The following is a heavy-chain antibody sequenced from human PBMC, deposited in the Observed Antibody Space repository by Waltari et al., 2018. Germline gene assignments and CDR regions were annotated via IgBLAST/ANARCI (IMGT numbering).Heavy chain of an antibody. Sequence: QVQLVESGGGVVQPGRSLRLSCAASGFTFSSYAMHWVRQAPGKGLEWVAVISYDGSNKYYADSVKGRFTISRDNSKNTLYLQMNSLRAEDTAVYYCAKCLKVSGSRFDYWGQGTLVTVSS. V-gene: IGHV3-30*01. CDR1: GFTFSSYA. CDR2: ISYDGSNK. CDR3: AKCLKVSGSRFDY. D-gene: IGHD1-26*01. J-gene: IGHJ4*02.